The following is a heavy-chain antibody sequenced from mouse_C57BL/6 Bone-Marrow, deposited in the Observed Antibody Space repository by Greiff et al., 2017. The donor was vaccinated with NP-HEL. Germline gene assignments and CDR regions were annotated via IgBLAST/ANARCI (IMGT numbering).Heavy chain of an antibody. CDR3: TREVASYAMDY. V-gene: IGHV5-9-1*02. Sequence: EVHLVESGEGLVKPGGSLKLSCAASGFTFSSYAMSWVRQTPEKRLEWVAYISSGGDYIYYADTVKGRFTISRDNARNTLYLQMSSLKSEDTAMYYCTREVASYAMDYWGQGTSVTVSS. J-gene: IGHJ4*01. CDR1: GFTFSSYA. D-gene: IGHD1-1*02. CDR2: ISSGGDYI.